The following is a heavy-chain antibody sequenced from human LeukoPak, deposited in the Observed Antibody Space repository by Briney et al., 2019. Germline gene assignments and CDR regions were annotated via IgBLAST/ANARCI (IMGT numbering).Heavy chain of an antibody. CDR1: GDSINSRSYY. J-gene: IGHJ3*02. Sequence: SETVSLTCTVSGDSINSRSYYWDWIRQPPGKGLEWIGNLYYGGNTHYNPSLKRRVIIYADTSNNQFSLNLSSVTATDTAVYYCARHARPGYGGSENAFDIWGQEPVDPVSS. CDR2: LYYGGNT. V-gene: IGHV4-39*01. CDR3: ARHARPGYGGSENAFDI. D-gene: IGHD5-12*01.